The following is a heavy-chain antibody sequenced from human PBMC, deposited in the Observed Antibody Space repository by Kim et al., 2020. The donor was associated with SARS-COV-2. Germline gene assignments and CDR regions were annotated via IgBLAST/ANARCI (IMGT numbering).Heavy chain of an antibody. V-gene: IGHV4-31*02. J-gene: IGHJ6*02. D-gene: IGHD4-4*01. Sequence: SLESRVTISVDTSKNQFSLKLSSVTAADTAVYYCARSTTVSGYYYGMDVWGQGTTVTVSS. CDR3: ARSTTVSGYYYGMDV.